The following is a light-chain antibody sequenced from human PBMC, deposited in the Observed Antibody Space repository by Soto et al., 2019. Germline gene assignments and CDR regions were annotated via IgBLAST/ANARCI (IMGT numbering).Light chain of an antibody. CDR3: QQDGDSLT. CDR1: QSLSNN. V-gene: IGKV3-20*01. Sequence: EIVLTQSPGILSLSPGERATLSCRASQSLSNNLAWYQQRPGQSPRLLIYGASNRATDIPDRFSSSGSGTDFTLSISRLEPEDFAVYYCQQDGDSLTFGPGTKVDI. CDR2: GAS. J-gene: IGKJ3*01.